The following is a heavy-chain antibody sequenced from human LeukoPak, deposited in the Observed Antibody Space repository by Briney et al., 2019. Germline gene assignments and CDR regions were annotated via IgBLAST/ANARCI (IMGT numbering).Heavy chain of an antibody. CDR3: ARQQLISPKRSGTYGMDV. CDR2: INPNSGGT. D-gene: IGHD6-13*01. J-gene: IGHJ6*02. Sequence: ASVKVSCKASGYTFTGYYMHWVRQAPGQGLEWMGWINPNSGGTNYAQKFQGRVTMTRDTSISTAYMELSRLRSDDTAVYYCARQQLISPKRSGTYGMDVWGQGTTVTVSS. V-gene: IGHV1-2*02. CDR1: GYTFTGYY.